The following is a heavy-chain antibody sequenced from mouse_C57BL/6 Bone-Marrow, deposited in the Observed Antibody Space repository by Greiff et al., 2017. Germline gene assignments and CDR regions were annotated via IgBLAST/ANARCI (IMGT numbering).Heavy chain of an antibody. D-gene: IGHD2-5*01. CDR1: GYTFTSYW. V-gene: IGHV1-61*01. CDR3: ARGGLLYYSNCLYAMDY. CDR2: IYPSDSET. Sequence: QVQLQQPGAELVRPGSSVKLSCKASGYTFTSYWMDWVKQRPGQGLEWIGNIYPSDSETHYNQKFKDKATLTVDKSSSTASMQLSSLTSEDSAVYYCARGGLLYYSNCLYAMDYWGQGTSVTASS. J-gene: IGHJ4*01.